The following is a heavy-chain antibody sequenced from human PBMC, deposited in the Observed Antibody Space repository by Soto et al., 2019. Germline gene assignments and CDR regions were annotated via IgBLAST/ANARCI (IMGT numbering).Heavy chain of an antibody. CDR1: GYTFTNYA. CDR2: ISAYNGNT. V-gene: IGHV1-18*01. Sequence: QVPLVQSGAEVKKPGASVKVSCKASGYTFTNYAFSWVRQAPGQGLEWMGWISAYNGNTNYPQKLQGRVTMTTDTSTSTAYMAVRSVRSDDKAVYYCARALAAAGQFDYWGQGTLVTVSS. CDR3: ARALAAAGQFDY. D-gene: IGHD6-13*01. J-gene: IGHJ4*02.